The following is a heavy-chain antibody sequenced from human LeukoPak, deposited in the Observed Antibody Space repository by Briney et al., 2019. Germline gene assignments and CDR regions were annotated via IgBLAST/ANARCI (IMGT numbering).Heavy chain of an antibody. D-gene: IGHD1-1*01. CDR3: AREGTAGTNLNWFDP. CDR1: GGSISSGGYY. Sequence: SQTLSLTCTVSGGSISSGGYYWSWIRQHPGKGLEWIGFIYYSGSTYYNPCLKSRVTISIDTSKNQFSLKLSSVTAADTAVYYCAREGTAGTNLNWFDPWGQGTLVTVSS. J-gene: IGHJ5*02. CDR2: IYYSGST. V-gene: IGHV4-31*03.